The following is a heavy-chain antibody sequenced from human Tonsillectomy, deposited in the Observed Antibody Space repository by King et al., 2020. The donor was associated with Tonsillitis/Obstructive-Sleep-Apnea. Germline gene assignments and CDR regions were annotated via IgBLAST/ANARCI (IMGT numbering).Heavy chain of an antibody. CDR1: GGSVSSSTYY. CDR2: VYYNGIT. V-gene: IGHV4-39*01. D-gene: IGHD5-24*01. J-gene: IGHJ6*03. CDR3: VDTHPHGSSDYSYYMDV. Sequence: QPQESGPGLVKPSETLSLTCTVSGGSVSSSTYYWGWIRQPPGKGLEWIGTVYYNGITYYNPSLKSRATVSVDMSTNQFSLKLSSVTAADTAVYYCVDTHPHGSSDYSYYMDVWGKGTTSTASS.